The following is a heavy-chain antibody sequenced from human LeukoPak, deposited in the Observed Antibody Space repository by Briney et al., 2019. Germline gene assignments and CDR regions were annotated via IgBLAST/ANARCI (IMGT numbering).Heavy chain of an antibody. CDR3: ARGHNSSSSGFYYYYMDV. V-gene: IGHV3-23*01. CDR2: ISGSGGST. D-gene: IGHD6-6*01. J-gene: IGHJ6*03. CDR1: GFTFSSYA. Sequence: QSGGSLRLSCAASGFTFSSYAMSRVRQAPEKGLEWVSAISGSGGSTYYADSVKGRFTISRDNSKNTLYLQMNSLRAEDTAVYYCARGHNSSSSGFYYYYMDVWGRGTTVTVSS.